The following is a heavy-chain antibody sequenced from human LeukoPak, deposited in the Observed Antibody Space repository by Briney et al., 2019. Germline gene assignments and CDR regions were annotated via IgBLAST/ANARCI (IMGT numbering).Heavy chain of an antibody. CDR1: GFSFSSYA. CDR2: ISSSGSTI. CDR3: AREALYYDFWSGYYNYYYYGMDV. J-gene: IGHJ6*02. Sequence: GGSLRLSCAASGFSFSSYAMHWVRQAPGKGLEWVSYISSSGSTIYYADSVKGRFTISRDNAKNSLYLQMNSLRAEDTAVYYCAREALYYDFWSGYYNYYYYGMDVWGQGTTVTVSS. V-gene: IGHV3-48*04. D-gene: IGHD3-3*01.